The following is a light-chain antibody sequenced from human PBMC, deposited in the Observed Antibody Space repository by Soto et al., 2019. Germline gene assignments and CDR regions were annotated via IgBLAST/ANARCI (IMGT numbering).Light chain of an antibody. CDR3: QQRQYWPPIT. V-gene: IGKV3-15*01. Sequence: EIVMTQSPATLSVSPGERATLSCRASDSVRSDLAWYQQKPAQAPRLLIYGASTRATGIPARFSGSGSGTDFTLTISRLEPEDWAVYYCQQRQYWPPITCGQGTRRAI. J-gene: IGKJ5*01. CDR2: GAS. CDR1: DSVRSD.